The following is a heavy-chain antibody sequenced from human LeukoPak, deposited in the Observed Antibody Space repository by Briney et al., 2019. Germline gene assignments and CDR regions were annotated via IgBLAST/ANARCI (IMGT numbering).Heavy chain of an antibody. CDR1: GYTFTSYG. CDR2: FDPEDGET. CDR3: ATSIHYGMDV. D-gene: IGHD6-6*01. J-gene: IGHJ6*02. Sequence: GASVKVSCKASGYTFTSYGISWVRQAPGKGLEWMGGFDPEDGETIYAQKFQGRVTMTEDTSTDTAYMELSSLRSEDTAVYYCATSIHYGMDVWGQGTTVTVSS. V-gene: IGHV1-24*01.